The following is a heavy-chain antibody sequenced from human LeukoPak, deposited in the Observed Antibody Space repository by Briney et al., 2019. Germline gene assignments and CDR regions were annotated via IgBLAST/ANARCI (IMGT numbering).Heavy chain of an antibody. CDR2: IYYSGST. CDR1: GGSISSYY. J-gene: IGHJ4*02. V-gene: IGHV4-59*12. D-gene: IGHD3-16*02. CDR3: AGYDYVWGSYRPITGFDY. Sequence: SETLSLTCTVSGGSISSYYWSWIRQPPGKGLEWIGYIYYSGSTNYKPSLKSRVTISVDTSKNQFSLKLSSVTAADTAVYYCAGYDYVWGSYRPITGFDYWGQGTLVTVSS.